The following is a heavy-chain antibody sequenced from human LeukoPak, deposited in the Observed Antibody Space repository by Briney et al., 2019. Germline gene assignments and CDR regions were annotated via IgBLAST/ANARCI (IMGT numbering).Heavy chain of an antibody. CDR2: IIPIFGTA. V-gene: IGHV1-69*05. J-gene: IGHJ3*02. Sequence: SVKVSCKASGGTFSSYAISWVRQAPGQGLEWMGGIIPIFGTANYAQKFQGRVTITTDESTSTACMELSSLRSEDTAVYYCAISRMWLSLHDAFDIWGQGTMVTVSS. CDR3: AISRMWLSLHDAFDI. CDR1: GGTFSSYA. D-gene: IGHD3-22*01.